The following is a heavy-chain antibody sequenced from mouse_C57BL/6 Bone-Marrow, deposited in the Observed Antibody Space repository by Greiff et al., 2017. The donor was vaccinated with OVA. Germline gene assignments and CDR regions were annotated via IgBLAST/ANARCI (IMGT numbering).Heavy chain of an antibody. CDR2: INPNNGGT. J-gene: IGHJ3*01. V-gene: IGHV1-26*01. Sequence: VQLQQSGPELVKPGASVKISCKASGYTFTDYYMNWVKQSHGKSLEWIGDINPNNGGTSYNQKFKGKATLTVDKSSSTAYMELRSLTSEDSAVYYCARPRLRRSFAYWGQGTLVTVSA. CDR1: GYTFTDYY. D-gene: IGHD2-4*01. CDR3: ARPRLRRSFAY.